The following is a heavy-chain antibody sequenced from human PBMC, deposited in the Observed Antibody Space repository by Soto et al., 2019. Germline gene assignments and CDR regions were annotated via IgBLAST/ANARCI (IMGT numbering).Heavy chain of an antibody. CDR2: IYYSGST. D-gene: IGHD5-18*01. J-gene: IGHJ5*02. CDR3: ARGSRGYSYGASPPGS. V-gene: IGHV4-30-4*01. Sequence: SETLSLTCTVSGGSISSGDYYWSWIRQPPGKGLEWIGYIYYSGSTYYNPSLKSRVTIPVDTSKNQFSLKLSSVTAADTAVYYXARGSRGYSYGASPPGSWGQGTLVTVSS. CDR1: GGSISSGDYY.